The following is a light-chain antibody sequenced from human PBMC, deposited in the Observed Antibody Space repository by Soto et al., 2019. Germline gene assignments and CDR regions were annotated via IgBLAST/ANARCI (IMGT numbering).Light chain of an antibody. CDR1: SSDVGGYNY. Sequence: QSALTQPASVSGSPGQSITISCTGTSSDVGGYNYVSWYQQHPGKAPKLMIYDVSNRTSGVSNRFSGSKSGNTAFLTISGLQAEDEADYYCSSYTSSSTDVFGTGTKLTAL. CDR3: SSYTSSSTDV. V-gene: IGLV2-14*01. CDR2: DVS. J-gene: IGLJ1*01.